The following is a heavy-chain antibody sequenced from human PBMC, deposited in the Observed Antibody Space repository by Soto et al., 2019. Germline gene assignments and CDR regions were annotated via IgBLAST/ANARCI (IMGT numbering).Heavy chain of an antibody. CDR1: GFTFSSYS. J-gene: IGHJ4*02. Sequence: PGGSLRLSCAASGFTFSSYSMNWVRQAPGKGLEWVSSISSSSSYIYYADSVKGRFTISRDNAKNSLYLQMNSLRAEDTAVYYCARALFSTAMAYYFDYWGQGTLVTVSS. V-gene: IGHV3-21*01. CDR3: ARALFSTAMAYYFDY. D-gene: IGHD5-18*01. CDR2: ISSSSSYI.